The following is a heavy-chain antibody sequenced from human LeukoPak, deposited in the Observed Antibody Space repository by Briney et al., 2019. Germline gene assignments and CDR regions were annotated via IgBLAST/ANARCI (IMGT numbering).Heavy chain of an antibody. V-gene: IGHV1-2*02. CDR2: INPILGGT. J-gene: IGHJ5*02. D-gene: IGHD5-12*01. CDR3: ARDKGDGYNSNWFDP. Sequence: ASVKVSCKASGYTFTGYYINWVRQAPGQGLEWMGRINPILGGTNYAQKFRGRVTITTGTSTSTAYMELSRLRSDDTAVFYCARDKGDGYNSNWFDPWGQGTLVTVSS. CDR1: GYTFTGYY.